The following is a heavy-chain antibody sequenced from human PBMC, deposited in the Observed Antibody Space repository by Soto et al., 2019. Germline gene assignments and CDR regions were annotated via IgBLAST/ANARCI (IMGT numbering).Heavy chain of an antibody. Sequence: QVQLQESGPGLVKPSETLSLTCTVSGGSVSRGSYYWSWIRKPPGKGLEWIAYVYNSGSANYNASLCRRAFISVDTLKDEFSLGLSSMTAADTVVFFWAREGTPESKYCFGMDISAPGTTVDVAS. J-gene: IGHJ6*02. V-gene: IGHV4-61*01. CDR2: VYNSGSA. CDR1: GGSVSRGSYY. CDR3: AREGTPESKYCFGMDI.